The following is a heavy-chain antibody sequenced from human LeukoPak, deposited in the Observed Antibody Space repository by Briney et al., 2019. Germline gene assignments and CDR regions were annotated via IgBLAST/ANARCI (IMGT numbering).Heavy chain of an antibody. D-gene: IGHD3-10*01. Sequence: GGSLRLSCAASGFAVSSNYMNWVRHAPGKGLEWVSVLYPDGRTYYGDSVKGRFTISRDISKNTLFLQMTSLRAEDTAVYYCAKVKGWYGEGYFDYWGQGNLVTVSS. CDR2: LYPDGRT. CDR1: GFAVSSNY. CDR3: AKVKGWYGEGYFDY. J-gene: IGHJ4*02. V-gene: IGHV3-53*01.